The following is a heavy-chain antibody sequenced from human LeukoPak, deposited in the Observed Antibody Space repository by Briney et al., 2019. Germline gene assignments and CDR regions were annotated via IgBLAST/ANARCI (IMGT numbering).Heavy chain of an antibody. CDR1: GGSISSSSYY. CDR3: ARAVGGSKAFDV. J-gene: IGHJ3*01. D-gene: IGHD1-26*01. CDR2: IYYSEST. Sequence: SETLSLTCTVSGGSISSSSYYWGWIRQPPGKGLEWIGRIYYSESTYYNPSLKSRVTISVDTSKKHVSLKLSSVTAVDTAVYYCARAVGGSKAFDVWGQGTMVTVSS. V-gene: IGHV4-39*01.